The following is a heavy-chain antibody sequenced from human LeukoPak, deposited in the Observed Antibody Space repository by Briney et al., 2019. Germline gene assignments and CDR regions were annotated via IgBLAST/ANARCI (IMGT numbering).Heavy chain of an antibody. D-gene: IGHD3-10*01. Sequence: PGGSLRLSCAPSGFTFSSYAMNWVRQAPGKGLEWVAGISGSGGSTYYADSVKGRFTISRDNSKDTLYLQMNSLSPEDTALFYCAKVYYYGSGTSRFYFDSWGQGTLVIVSS. CDR2: ISGSGGST. J-gene: IGHJ4*02. CDR3: AKVYYYGSGTSRFYFDS. V-gene: IGHV3-23*01. CDR1: GFTFSSYA.